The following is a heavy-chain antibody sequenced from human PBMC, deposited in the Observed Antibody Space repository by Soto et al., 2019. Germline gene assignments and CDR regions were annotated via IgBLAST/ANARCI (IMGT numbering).Heavy chain of an antibody. Sequence: GGSLRLSCAASGFTVSSNYMSWVRQAPGKGLEWVSVIYSGGSTYYADSGKGRFTISRDNSKNKMYLKMNSLRAEDTAVYYCARGPPGHYYYYMDVWGKGTTVTVSS. CDR2: IYSGGST. CDR1: GFTVSSNY. J-gene: IGHJ6*03. CDR3: ARGPPGHYYYYMDV. V-gene: IGHV3-66*01. D-gene: IGHD7-27*01.